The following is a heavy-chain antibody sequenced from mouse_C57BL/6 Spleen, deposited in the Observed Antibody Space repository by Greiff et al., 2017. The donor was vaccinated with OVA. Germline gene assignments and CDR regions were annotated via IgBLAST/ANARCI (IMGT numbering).Heavy chain of an antibody. J-gene: IGHJ2*01. CDR1: GYTFTDYE. V-gene: IGHV1-15*01. Sequence: QVQLQQSGAELVRPGASVTLSCKASGYTFTDYEMHWVKQTPVHGLEWIGAIDPETGGTAYNQKFKGKAILTADKSSSTAYMELRSLTSEDSAVYYCTRGDYYGNSGYFDYWGQGTTLTVSS. CDR3: TRGDYYGNSGYFDY. CDR2: IDPETGGT. D-gene: IGHD1-1*01.